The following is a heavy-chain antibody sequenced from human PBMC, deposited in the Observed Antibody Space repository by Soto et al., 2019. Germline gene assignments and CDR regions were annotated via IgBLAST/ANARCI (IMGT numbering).Heavy chain of an antibody. CDR3: ARGRRYDFWSGYYLNWFDP. D-gene: IGHD3-3*01. CDR1: GGSFSGYY. CDR2: INHSGST. V-gene: IGHV4-34*01. Sequence: SETLSLTCAVYGGSFSGYYWSWIRQPPGKGLEWIGEINHSGSTNYNPSLKSRVTISVDTSKNQFSLKLSSVTAADTAVYCCARGRRYDFWSGYYLNWFDPWGQGTLVTVSS. J-gene: IGHJ5*02.